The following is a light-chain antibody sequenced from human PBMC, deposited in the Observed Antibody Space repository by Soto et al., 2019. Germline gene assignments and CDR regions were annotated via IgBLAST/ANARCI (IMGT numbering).Light chain of an antibody. V-gene: IGLV4-69*01. CDR1: SGHNNYA. Sequence: QLVLTQSPSASASLGASVKLTCTLSSGHNNYAIAWHQQQPEKGPRYLMKLNSDGSHSEGDGIPDRFSGSSAGTERYLTISSLQSEDEADYYCQTWGTGIVVFGGGTKLTVL. CDR3: QTWGTGIVV. CDR2: LNSDGSH. J-gene: IGLJ2*01.